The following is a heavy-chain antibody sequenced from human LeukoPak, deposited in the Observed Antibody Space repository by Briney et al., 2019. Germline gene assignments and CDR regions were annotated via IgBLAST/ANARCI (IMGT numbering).Heavy chain of an antibody. D-gene: IGHD2-15*01. Sequence: AGSMTLPCPPSAFIFTSYAMSWVRQPPGEGLEWVSAIIGIGGHTNYANSVKGRSTIPTDNSNNSLYLQMKSLRAEDTAVYDCAKAAAVVVVAAKYFDYWGQGTLVTVSS. V-gene: IGHV3-23*01. J-gene: IGHJ4*02. CDR1: AFIFTSYA. CDR2: IIGIGGHT. CDR3: AKAAAVVVVAAKYFDY.